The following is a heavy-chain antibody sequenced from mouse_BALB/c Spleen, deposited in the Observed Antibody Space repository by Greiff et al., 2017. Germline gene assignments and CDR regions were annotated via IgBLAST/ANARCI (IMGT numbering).Heavy chain of an antibody. V-gene: IGHV14-3*02. CDR2: IDPANGNT. CDR3: ASMITFAY. J-gene: IGHJ3*01. D-gene: IGHD2-4*01. Sequence: EVKLMESGAELVKPGASVKLSRTASGFNIKDTYMHWVKQRPEQGLEWIGRIDPANGNTKYDPKFQGKATITADTSSNTAYLQLSSLTSEDTAVYYCASMITFAYWGQGTLVTVSA. CDR1: GFNIKDTY.